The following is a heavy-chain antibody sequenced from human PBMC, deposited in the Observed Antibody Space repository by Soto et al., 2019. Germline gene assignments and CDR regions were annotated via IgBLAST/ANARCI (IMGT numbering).Heavy chain of an antibody. CDR1: VFTFSGYA. Sequence: PGGSLRLSCAASVFTFSGYAMSWVRQAPGKGLEWVSAISGSGGSTYYADSVKGRFTISRDNSKNTLYLQMNSLRAEDTAVYYCAKAGYYDSSGYSYFDYWGQGTLVTVSS. CDR3: AKAGYYDSSGYSYFDY. J-gene: IGHJ4*02. V-gene: IGHV3-23*01. CDR2: ISGSGGST. D-gene: IGHD3-22*01.